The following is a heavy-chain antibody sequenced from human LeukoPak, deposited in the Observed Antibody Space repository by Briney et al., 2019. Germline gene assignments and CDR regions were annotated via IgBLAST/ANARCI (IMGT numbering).Heavy chain of an antibody. D-gene: IGHD3-22*01. CDR1: GFTFSSYA. J-gene: IGHJ3*02. CDR2: ISSNGGST. Sequence: GGSLRLSCAASGFTFSSYAMHWVRQAPGKGLEYVSAISSNGGSTYYANSVKGRFTISRDNSKNTLYLQMGSRRAEDMAVYYCARERWGYYDSSGYEDAFDIWGQGTMVTVSS. CDR3: ARERWGYYDSSGYEDAFDI. V-gene: IGHV3-64*01.